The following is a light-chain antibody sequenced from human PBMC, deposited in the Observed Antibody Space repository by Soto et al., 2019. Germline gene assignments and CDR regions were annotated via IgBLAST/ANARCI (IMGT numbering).Light chain of an antibody. CDR1: QSISSY. Sequence: DIQMTQSPSSLSASVGDRVTITCRASQSISSYLNWYQQKPGKAPKLLIYAASSLQSGVPSRFSGSGSGTDFTLPISSLQPEDFAPYYCQQSYSTRYTFGRGTKLEI. V-gene: IGKV1-39*01. CDR2: AAS. J-gene: IGKJ2*01. CDR3: QQSYSTRYT.